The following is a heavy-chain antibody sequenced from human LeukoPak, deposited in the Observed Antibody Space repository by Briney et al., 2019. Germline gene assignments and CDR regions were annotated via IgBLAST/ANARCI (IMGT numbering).Heavy chain of an antibody. CDR2: ISPDGSIT. Sequence: PGGSLRLSCAASGFSLKTFWIHWIRQAPGGRLVWVSRISPDGSITTYADSVKGRFTISRDNAKNTLYLQMNSLRAEDTAVYYCARDWSGYSYGYGYWGQGTLVTVSS. CDR1: GFSLKTFW. D-gene: IGHD5-18*01. V-gene: IGHV3-74*01. J-gene: IGHJ4*02. CDR3: ARDWSGYSYGYGY.